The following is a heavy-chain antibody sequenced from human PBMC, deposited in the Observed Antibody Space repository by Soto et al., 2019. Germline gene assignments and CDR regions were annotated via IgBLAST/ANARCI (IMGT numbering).Heavy chain of an antibody. Sequence: ASVKVSCKASGYTFTSYYMHWVRQAPGQGLEWMGIINPSGGSTSYAQKFQGRVTMTRDTSTSTVYMELSSLRSEDTAVYYCARDLSAGYSGYDNPYSYFDLWGRDTMVTVYS. CDR3: ARDLSAGYSGYDNPYSYFDL. V-gene: IGHV1-46*01. J-gene: IGHJ2*01. CDR2: INPSGGST. CDR1: GYTFTSYY. D-gene: IGHD5-12*01.